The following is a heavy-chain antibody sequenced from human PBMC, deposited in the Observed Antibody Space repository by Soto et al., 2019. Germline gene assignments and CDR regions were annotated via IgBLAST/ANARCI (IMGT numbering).Heavy chain of an antibody. Sequence: SVMVSCQVSGYTLSELAIHWVREAPGKGFEWMGGFDPEGSDTIYAQKFQGRVTMTSGTSTETAYMELESLTSEDTAFYYCATMGFCGPGCYSFDYWGQGTLVTVSS. D-gene: IGHD2-21*02. CDR3: ATMGFCGPGCYSFDY. J-gene: IGHJ4*02. V-gene: IGHV1-24*01. CDR1: GYTLSELA. CDR2: FDPEGSDT.